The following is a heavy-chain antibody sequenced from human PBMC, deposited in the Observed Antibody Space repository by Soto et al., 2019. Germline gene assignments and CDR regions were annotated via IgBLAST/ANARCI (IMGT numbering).Heavy chain of an antibody. V-gene: IGHV3-23*01. CDR1: GFTFSTYA. Sequence: EVQLLESGGGLVQPGGSLRLSCAASGFTFSTYAMSWVRQAPGKGLEWVATIRGSGGNTHYADSVKGRFTTSRDNSENTVYDQMNSLRAEHTAVYNGARVTAQILSSGWYGGDDIWGHGTMVTVSS. D-gene: IGHD6-19*01. CDR3: ARVTAQILSSGWYGGDDI. J-gene: IGHJ3*02. CDR2: IRGSGGNT.